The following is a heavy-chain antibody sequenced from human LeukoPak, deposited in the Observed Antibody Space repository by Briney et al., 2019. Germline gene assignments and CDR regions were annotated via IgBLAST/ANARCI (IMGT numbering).Heavy chain of an antibody. CDR1: GFTFSDYG. CDR3: AKDVSSSIHY. Sequence: GGSLRLSCAASGFTFSDYGMHWVRQAPGQGLEWVTFISYEGSYKYYGDSVKGRFTISRDSSKNTLYLQMNSLGPDDTAVYYCAKDVSSSIHYWGQGTLVTVSS. J-gene: IGHJ4*02. V-gene: IGHV3-30*18. D-gene: IGHD6-6*01. CDR2: ISYEGSYK.